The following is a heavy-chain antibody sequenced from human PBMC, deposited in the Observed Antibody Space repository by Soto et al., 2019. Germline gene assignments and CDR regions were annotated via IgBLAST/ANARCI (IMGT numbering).Heavy chain of an antibody. D-gene: IGHD3-3*01. Sequence: EGQLLESGGAPVQSGGSLRLSCVASGFTFENYAMSWVRQAPGKGLEWVSAISGSGGTTYYSDSVKGRFTMSRDNSKNTVYLQMNDLRVEDAAEYFCAKDSWAIFGVPAGEYYAMDVWGQGTTVTVSS. CDR1: GFTFENYA. CDR2: ISGSGGTT. J-gene: IGHJ6*02. V-gene: IGHV3-23*01. CDR3: AKDSWAIFGVPAGEYYAMDV.